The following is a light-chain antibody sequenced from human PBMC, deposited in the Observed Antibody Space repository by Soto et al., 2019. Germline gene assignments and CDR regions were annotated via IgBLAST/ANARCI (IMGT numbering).Light chain of an antibody. Sequence: DIQMTQSPSTLSASVGDRVTITCRASQSISTYLNWYQQKLGKAPTLLIYAASSLQSGVPSRFRGGGSGTDFTLTISSLQTEDFATYFCQQCYGSPRTFGQGTKVEI. CDR2: AAS. J-gene: IGKJ1*01. V-gene: IGKV1-39*01. CDR1: QSISTY. CDR3: QQCYGSPRT.